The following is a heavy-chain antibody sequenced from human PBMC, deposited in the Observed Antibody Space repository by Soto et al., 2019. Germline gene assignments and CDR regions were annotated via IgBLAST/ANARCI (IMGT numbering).Heavy chain of an antibody. Sequence: TGGSLRLSCAASGFTFSSYGMHWVRQAPGKGLEWVAVISYDGSNKYYADSVKGRFTISRDNSKNTLYLQMNSLRAEDTAVYYCAKDLRPGIAVAGTLDYWGQGTLVTVSS. D-gene: IGHD6-19*01. V-gene: IGHV3-30*18. J-gene: IGHJ4*02. CDR2: ISYDGSNK. CDR1: GFTFSSYG. CDR3: AKDLRPGIAVAGTLDY.